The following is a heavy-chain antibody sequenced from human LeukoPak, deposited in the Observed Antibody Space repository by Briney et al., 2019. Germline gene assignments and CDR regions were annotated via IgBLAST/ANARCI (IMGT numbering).Heavy chain of an antibody. V-gene: IGHV1-24*01. D-gene: IGHD3-9*01. CDR2: FDPEDGET. CDR3: ARVRRRAPPLLRYFEIESTYYFDY. Sequence: ASVEVSCKVSGYTLTELSMHWVRQAPGKGLEWMGGFDPEDGETIYAQKFQGRVTMIEDTSTDTAYMELSSLRSEDTAVYYCARVRRRAPPLLRYFEIESTYYFDYWGQGTLVTVSS. J-gene: IGHJ4*02. CDR1: GYTLTELS.